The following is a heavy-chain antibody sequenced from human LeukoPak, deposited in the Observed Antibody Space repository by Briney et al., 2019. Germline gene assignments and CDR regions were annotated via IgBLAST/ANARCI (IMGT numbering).Heavy chain of an antibody. CDR1: GGSFSGYF. CDR2: INHSGST. Sequence: SETLSLTCAVYGGSFSGYFWSWIRQPPGKGLEWIGEINHSGSTNYNPSLKSRVTISVDTSKNQFSLKLSSVTAADTAVYYCARGLSGVDYWGQGTLVTVSS. CDR3: ARGLSGVDY. J-gene: IGHJ4*02. V-gene: IGHV4-34*01. D-gene: IGHD6-25*01.